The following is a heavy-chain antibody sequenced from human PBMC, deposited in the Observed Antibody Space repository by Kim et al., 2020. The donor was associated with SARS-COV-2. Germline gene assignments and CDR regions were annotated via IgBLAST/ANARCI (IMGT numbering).Heavy chain of an antibody. CDR3: TRDRGYSSFDY. D-gene: IGHD5-18*01. Sequence: KNYVGCVQGRFTISRDNAKSSVFLQMNSLRAEDTAAYYCTRDRGYSSFDYWGRGTLVTVSS. V-gene: IGHV3-7*03. J-gene: IGHJ4*02. CDR2: K.